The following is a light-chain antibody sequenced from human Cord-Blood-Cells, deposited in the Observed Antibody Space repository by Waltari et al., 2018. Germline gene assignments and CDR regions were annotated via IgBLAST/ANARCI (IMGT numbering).Light chain of an antibody. Sequence: QSALTQPASVSGSPGQSITISSTRTSSDVGGYNYVSWYPQHPGKPPKLVIYDVSKRPSGVSNRFSGSKSGNTASLTISGLQAEDEADYYCSSYTSSSTYVFGTGTKVIVL. CDR1: SSDVGGYNY. J-gene: IGLJ1*01. V-gene: IGLV2-14*01. CDR2: DVS. CDR3: SSYTSSSTYV.